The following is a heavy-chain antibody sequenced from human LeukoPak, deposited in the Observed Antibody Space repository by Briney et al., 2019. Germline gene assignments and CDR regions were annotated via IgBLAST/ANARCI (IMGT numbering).Heavy chain of an antibody. Sequence: SSETLSLTCSVSGDSISSNYWSWIRQPPGKGLEWIGYIYYSGSANYNPSLKSRVTISVDTSKNQFSLKRGSVTAADTAVYYCAVAAAGTLFDPWGQGTLVTVSS. V-gene: IGHV4-59*01. CDR2: IYYSGSA. CDR1: GDSISSNY. J-gene: IGHJ5*02. CDR3: AVAAAGTLFDP. D-gene: IGHD6-13*01.